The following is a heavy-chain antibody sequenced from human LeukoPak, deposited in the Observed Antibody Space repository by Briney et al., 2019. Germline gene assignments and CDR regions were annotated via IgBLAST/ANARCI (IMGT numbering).Heavy chain of an antibody. J-gene: IGHJ6*02. CDR2: INPSGGST. CDR3: ARVKPDYYYYYGMDV. CDR1: GYTFTSYY. D-gene: IGHD1-14*01. V-gene: IGHV1-46*01. Sequence: ASVKVSCKASGYTFTSYYMHWVQQAPGQGLEWMGIINPSGGSTSYAQKFQGRVTMTRDTSTSTVYMELSSLRSEDTAVYYCARVKPDYYYYYGMDVWGQGTTATASS.